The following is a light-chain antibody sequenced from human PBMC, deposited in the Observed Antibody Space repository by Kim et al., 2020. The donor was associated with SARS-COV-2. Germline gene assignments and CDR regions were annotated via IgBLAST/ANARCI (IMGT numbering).Light chain of an antibody. Sequence: DIVMTQSPDSLAVSLGERATINCKSSQTVLYTSNNKNFLGLYQQKPGQPPKLLIYWASTRDSGVPDRFSGSGSGTDFTLTISSLQAEDVAVYYCQQYYSTPPTFGGGTKVDIK. CDR3: QQYYSTPPT. V-gene: IGKV4-1*01. J-gene: IGKJ4*01. CDR2: WAS. CDR1: QTVLYTSNNKNF.